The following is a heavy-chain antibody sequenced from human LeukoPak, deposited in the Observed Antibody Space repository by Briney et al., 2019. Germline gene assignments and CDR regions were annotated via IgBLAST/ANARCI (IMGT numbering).Heavy chain of an antibody. V-gene: IGHV4-39*01. CDR2: IYYSGST. Sequence: SETLSLTCTVSGGSISSSSYYWGWIRQPPGKGLEWIGSIYYSGSTYYNPSLKSRVTISVDTSKNQFSLKLSSVTAADTAVYYCARQGYYDFWSGPTLPDYWGQGTLVTVSS. D-gene: IGHD3-3*01. CDR1: GGSISSSSYY. J-gene: IGHJ4*02. CDR3: ARQGYYDFWSGPTLPDY.